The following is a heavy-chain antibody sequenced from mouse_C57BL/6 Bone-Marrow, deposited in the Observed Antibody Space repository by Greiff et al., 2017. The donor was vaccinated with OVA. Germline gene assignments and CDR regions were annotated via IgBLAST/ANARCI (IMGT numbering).Heavy chain of an antibody. V-gene: IGHV14-1*01. Sequence: EVQLQQSGAELVRPGASVTLSCTASGFNIQDYYMHWVKQRPEQGLEWIGRIDPEDGDTESAPKFQGKATMPADTSSNTAYLQLSRLTSEDTAVYYCTTGDPYYFDYWGQGTTLTVSS. CDR1: GFNIQDYY. J-gene: IGHJ2*01. CDR2: IDPEDGDT. CDR3: TTGDPYYFDY.